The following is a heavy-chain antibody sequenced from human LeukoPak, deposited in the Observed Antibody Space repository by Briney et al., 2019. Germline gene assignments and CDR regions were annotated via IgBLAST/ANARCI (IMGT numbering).Heavy chain of an antibody. J-gene: IGHJ6*04. CDR3: ARDEPRGSGSYHSYYYYGMDV. Sequence: GSSVKVSCKASGGTFSSYAISWVRQAPGQGLEWMGGIIPIFGKANYAQKFQGRVTITADKSTSTAYMELSSLRSEDTAVYYCARDEPRGSGSYHSYYYYGMDVWGKGTTVTVSS. CDR2: IIPIFGKA. D-gene: IGHD3-10*01. CDR1: GGTFSSYA. V-gene: IGHV1-69*06.